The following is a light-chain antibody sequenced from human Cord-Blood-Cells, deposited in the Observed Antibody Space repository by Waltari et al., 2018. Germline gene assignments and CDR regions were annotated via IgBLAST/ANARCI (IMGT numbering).Light chain of an antibody. V-gene: IGKV2-28*01. Sequence: DIVMTQSPLSLPVTPGEPAPISCRSSQSLLHSNGYNYLDWYLQKQGQSPQLLIYLGSNRASGVPDRFSGSGSGTDFTLKISRVEAEDVGVYYCMQALQTPLTFGGGTKVEIK. CDR3: MQALQTPLT. J-gene: IGKJ4*01. CDR2: LGS. CDR1: QSLLHSNGYNY.